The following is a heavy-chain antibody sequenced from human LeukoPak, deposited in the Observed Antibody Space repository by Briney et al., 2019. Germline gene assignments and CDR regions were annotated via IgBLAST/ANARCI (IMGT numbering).Heavy chain of an antibody. CDR3: ARGAGLYGDSGLGGYDI. Sequence: KPSETLSLTCAVSGGSISSIVYSWSWLRQSPGKGLEWIGYIYHTGNTYYNPSLKSRVTMSVDKSKNQFSLKLSFVTAADTAVYYCARGAGLYGDSGLGGYDIWGQGTMVTVS. CDR2: IYHTGNT. V-gene: IGHV4-30-2*06. J-gene: IGHJ3*02. CDR1: GGSISSIVYS. D-gene: IGHD4-17*01.